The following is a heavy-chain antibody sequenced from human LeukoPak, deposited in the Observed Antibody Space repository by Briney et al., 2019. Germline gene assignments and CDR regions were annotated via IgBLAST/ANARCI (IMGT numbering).Heavy chain of an antibody. CDR2: NDGST. Sequence: SETLSLTCTVSGGSISSYYWSWIRQPPGKGLEWIGYNDGSTNYNPSLKSRVTISVDTSKNQFSLKLSSVTAADTAVYYCASRSSIWSGYQDTLYYFDSWGQGTLVTVSS. D-gene: IGHD3-3*01. CDR3: ASRSSIWSGYQDTLYYFDS. CDR1: GGSISSYY. J-gene: IGHJ4*02. V-gene: IGHV4-59*01.